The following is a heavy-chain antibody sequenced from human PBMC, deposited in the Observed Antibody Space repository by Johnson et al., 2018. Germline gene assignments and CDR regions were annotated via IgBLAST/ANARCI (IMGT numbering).Heavy chain of an antibody. V-gene: IGHV1-69*01. J-gene: IGHJ4*02. CDR2: IIPIFGTA. CDR1: GGTFSSYA. D-gene: IGHD1-26*01. CDR3: AREEGGGYGGAGY. Sequence: QVQLVESGAEVKKPGSSVKVSCKASGGTFSSYAISWVRQAPGQGLEWMGGIIPIFGTANYAQKFQGRVTITADESTSTAYMELSSRRSEDTAGYDCAREEGGGYGGAGYWGQGTLVTVSS.